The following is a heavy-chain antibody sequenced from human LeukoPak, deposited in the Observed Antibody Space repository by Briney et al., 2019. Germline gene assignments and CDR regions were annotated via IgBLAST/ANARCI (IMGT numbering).Heavy chain of an antibody. CDR2: ISYDGSNK. Sequence: GRSLRLSCAASGFTFSNYAMYWVRQAPVKGLEWVAVISYDGSNKDYADSVKGRFTISRDSSRNTLYLQMDSLGAEDTAVYYCARKGRYFGSAIYPYYFDSWGQGTLVTVSS. CDR1: GFTFSNYA. CDR3: ARKGRYFGSAIYPYYFDS. J-gene: IGHJ4*02. V-gene: IGHV3-30-3*01. D-gene: IGHD3-10*01.